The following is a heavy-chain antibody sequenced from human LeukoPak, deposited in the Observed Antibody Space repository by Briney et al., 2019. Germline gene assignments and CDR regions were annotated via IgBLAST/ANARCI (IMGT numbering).Heavy chain of an antibody. CDR3: ARSGITMVRGVMLFDY. CDR2: IYTSGST. V-gene: IGHV4-4*09. CDR1: GGSISSYY. D-gene: IGHD3-10*01. J-gene: IGHJ4*02. Sequence: PSETLSLTCTVSGGSISSYYWSWIRQPPGKELEWIGYIYTSGSTNYNPSLKSRVTISVDTSKNQFSLKLSSVTAADTAVYYCARSGITMVRGVMLFDYWGQGTLVTVSS.